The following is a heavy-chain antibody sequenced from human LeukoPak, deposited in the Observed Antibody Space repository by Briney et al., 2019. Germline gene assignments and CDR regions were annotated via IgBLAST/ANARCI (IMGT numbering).Heavy chain of an antibody. V-gene: IGHV1-18*01. CDR3: AGSRSIAVASTFDY. CDR2: ISAYNGNT. J-gene: IGHJ4*02. D-gene: IGHD6-19*01. CDR1: GYTFTSYG. Sequence: ASVKVSCKASGYTFTSYGISWVRQAPGQGLEWMGWISAYNGNTNYAQKLQGRVTMTTDTSTSTAYMELRSLRSDDTAVYYCAGSRSIAVASTFDYWGQGTLVTVSS.